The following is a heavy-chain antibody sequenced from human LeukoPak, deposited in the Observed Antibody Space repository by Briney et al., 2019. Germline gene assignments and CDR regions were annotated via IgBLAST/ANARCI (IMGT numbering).Heavy chain of an antibody. CDR1: GFTFSNYG. D-gene: IGHD3-10*01. V-gene: IGHV3-33*01. J-gene: IGHJ4*02. CDR2: IWYDGSNK. CDR3: AGSYYNVFDY. Sequence: GGSLRLSCAASGFTFSNYGMHWVRQAPGKGLEWVALIWYDGSNKYYADSVKGRFAISRDNSKNTLYLQMNSLRAEDTAVYYCAGSYYNVFDYWGQGTLVTVSS.